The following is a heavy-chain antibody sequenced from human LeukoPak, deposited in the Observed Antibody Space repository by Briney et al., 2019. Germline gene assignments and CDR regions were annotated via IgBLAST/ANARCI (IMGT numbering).Heavy chain of an antibody. Sequence: PSQTLSLTCAVSGGSISSGGYSWSWIRQPPGKGLEWIGYIYYSGSTYYNPSLKSRVTMSVDTSKNQFSLRLRSVTAADTAVYYCARVTGYMIEDYFDYWGQGTLVTVSS. CDR3: ARVTGYMIEDYFDY. D-gene: IGHD3-22*01. V-gene: IGHV4-30-4*07. CDR1: GGSISSGGYS. CDR2: IYYSGST. J-gene: IGHJ4*02.